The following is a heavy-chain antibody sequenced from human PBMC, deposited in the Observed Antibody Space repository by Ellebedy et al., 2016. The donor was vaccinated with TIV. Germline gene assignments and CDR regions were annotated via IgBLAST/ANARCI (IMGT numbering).Heavy chain of an antibody. J-gene: IGHJ4*02. CDR3: ARGMGPVTTPIDY. CDR2: IYSGGST. CDR1: GFTVSSNY. D-gene: IGHD4-17*01. V-gene: IGHV3-53*01. Sequence: GESLKISCAASGFTVSSNYMSWVRQAPGKGLEWVSVIYSGGSTYYADSVKGRFTISRDNSKNTLYLQMNSLRAEDTAVYYCARGMGPVTTPIDYWGQGTLVTVSS.